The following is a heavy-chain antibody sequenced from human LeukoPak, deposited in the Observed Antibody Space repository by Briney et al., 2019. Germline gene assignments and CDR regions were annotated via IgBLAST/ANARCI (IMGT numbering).Heavy chain of an antibody. J-gene: IGHJ5*02. CDR1: GFSLSTSGVG. CDR3: AHRRRSSGSGNWFDP. D-gene: IGHD3-10*01. V-gene: IGHV2-5*02. Sequence: ESGPTLVKPTQTLTLTFTFSGFSLSTSGVGVGWIRQPPVKALEWLALIYWDGDKRYSPSLESSLTITKDTSKNQVVLTMTNMDPVDTATYYCAHRRRSSGSGNWFDPWGQGTLVTVSS. CDR2: IYWDGDK.